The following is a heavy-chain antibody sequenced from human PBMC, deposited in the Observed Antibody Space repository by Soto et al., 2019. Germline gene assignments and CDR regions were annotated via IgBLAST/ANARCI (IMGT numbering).Heavy chain of an antibody. Sequence: ASVKVSCKASGYSFTNYYTHWVRQAPGQGLEWMGIINPFGGDTNYAQKFQGRLTMTRDTSTSIVYMELNSLRSDDTAIYYCARSPTPKSFFDDWGQGTLVTVSS. CDR1: GYSFTNYY. D-gene: IGHD4-4*01. J-gene: IGHJ4*02. CDR3: ARSPTPKSFFDD. V-gene: IGHV1-46*01. CDR2: INPFGGDT.